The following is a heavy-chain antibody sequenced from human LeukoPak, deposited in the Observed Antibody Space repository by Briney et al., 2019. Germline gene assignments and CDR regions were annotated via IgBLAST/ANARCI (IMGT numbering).Heavy chain of an antibody. CDR3: ASDRSGLSFCF. D-gene: IGHD3-22*01. CDR2: IYHSGST. CDR1: GDSISSTSYF. J-gene: IGHJ4*02. V-gene: IGHV4-39*01. Sequence: PSETLSLTCTVSGDSISSTSYFWGWIRQPPGKGLEWIGSIYHSGSTYYNSSLKSRVTVSVDTSKNQFSLRLTSVTAADTAVYYCASDRSGLSFCFWGQGTLVTVSS.